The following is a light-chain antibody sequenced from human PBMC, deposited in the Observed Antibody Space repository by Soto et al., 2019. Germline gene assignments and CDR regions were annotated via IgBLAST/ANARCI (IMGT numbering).Light chain of an antibody. CDR1: QSVSSY. CDR3: QKYKSAPLT. CDR2: HTS. J-gene: IGKJ4*01. V-gene: IGKV3-11*01. Sequence: VLIQSPSTLSLSPGERATLSCRASQSVSSYLAWYQQKPGQAPRLLIYHTSNRATGIPARFSGSGSGTDFTLTISSLQPEDVATYYCQKYKSAPLTFGGGTKV.